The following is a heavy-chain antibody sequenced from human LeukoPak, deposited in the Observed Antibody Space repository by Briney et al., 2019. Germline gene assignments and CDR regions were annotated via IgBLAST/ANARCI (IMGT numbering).Heavy chain of an antibody. Sequence: SGTLSLTCAASGGSISSSNWWSWVRQPPGKGLEWIGEIYHSGSTNYNPSLKSRVTISVDKSKNQFSLKLSSVTAADTAVYYCARGILNIAAAGTFWFDPWGQGTLVTVSS. CDR2: IYHSGST. J-gene: IGHJ5*02. CDR1: GGSISSSNW. V-gene: IGHV4-4*02. CDR3: ARGILNIAAAGTFWFDP. D-gene: IGHD6-13*01.